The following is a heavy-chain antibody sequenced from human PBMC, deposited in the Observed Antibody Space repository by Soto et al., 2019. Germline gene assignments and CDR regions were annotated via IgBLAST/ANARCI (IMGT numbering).Heavy chain of an antibody. CDR2: ISSSSSYI. J-gene: IGHJ4*02. CDR3: ASGGGYCSGGSCYSDY. D-gene: IGHD2-15*01. V-gene: IGHV3-21*01. Sequence: GGSLRLSCAASGFTFSSYSMNWVRQAPGKGLEWVSSISSSSSYIYYADSVKGRFTISRDNAKNSLYPQMNSLRAEDTAVYYCASGGGYCSGGSCYSDYWGQGTLVTVSS. CDR1: GFTFSSYS.